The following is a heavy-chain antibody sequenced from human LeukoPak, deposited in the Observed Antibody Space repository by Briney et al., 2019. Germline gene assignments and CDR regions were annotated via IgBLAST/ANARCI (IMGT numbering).Heavy chain of an antibody. Sequence: GGSLRLXCAASGFTVSSNYMSWVRQAPGKGLEWVSVIYSGGSTYYADSVKGRFTISRDNSKNTLYLQMNSLRAEDTAVYYCARDIAVAGSGTEGFDPWGQGTLVTVSS. V-gene: IGHV3-53*01. CDR1: GFTVSSNY. J-gene: IGHJ5*02. CDR3: ARDIAVAGSGTEGFDP. CDR2: IYSGGST. D-gene: IGHD6-19*01.